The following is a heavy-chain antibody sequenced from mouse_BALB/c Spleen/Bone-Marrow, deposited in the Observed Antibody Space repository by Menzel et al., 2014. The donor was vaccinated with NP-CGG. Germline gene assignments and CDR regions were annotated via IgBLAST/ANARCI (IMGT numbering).Heavy chain of an antibody. CDR2: IWGDGST. CDR1: GFSLTGYG. D-gene: IGHD4-1*01. J-gene: IGHJ4*01. V-gene: IGHV2-6-7*01. Sequence: VQLQQSGPGLASPSQRLSIPCTVSGFSLTGYGVNWVRQPPGKGLGWLGMIWGDGSTDYNSALKSRLSISKDNSKSQVFLKMNSLQTDDTARYYCARELGHYAMDYWGQGTSVTVSS. CDR3: ARELGHYAMDY.